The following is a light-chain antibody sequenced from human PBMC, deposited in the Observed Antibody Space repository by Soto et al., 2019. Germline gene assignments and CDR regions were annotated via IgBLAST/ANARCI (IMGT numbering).Light chain of an antibody. CDR1: QSISNY. CDR2: TTS. CDR3: QQSFSTPQT. Sequence: DSQMTQSPSSLSASLGDRVTITCRASQSISNYLNWYQQKPGKAPKLLIHTTSSLQSGVPSRFSASGTGTDFTLTISSLQPEDFATYYCQQSFSTPQTFGGGTKVDIK. V-gene: IGKV1-39*01. J-gene: IGKJ4*01.